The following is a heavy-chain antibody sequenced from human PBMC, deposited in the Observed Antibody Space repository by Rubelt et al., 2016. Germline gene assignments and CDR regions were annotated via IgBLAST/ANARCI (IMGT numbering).Heavy chain of an antibody. CDR3: TRDNIVLTSSRGMDV. J-gene: IGHJ6*02. D-gene: IGHD4/OR15-4a*01. CDR2: INPNSGGT. V-gene: IGHV1-2*06. CDR1: GYTFTAYY. Sequence: QVQVVQSGAEVKEPGASVKVSCKASGYTFTAYYIHWVRQAPGQGLEWMGLINPNSGGTKYAQNFQGRVSLTRDTSISTAYMELSSLRSDVTAIYYCTRDNIVLTSSRGMDVWGHGTAVTVSS.